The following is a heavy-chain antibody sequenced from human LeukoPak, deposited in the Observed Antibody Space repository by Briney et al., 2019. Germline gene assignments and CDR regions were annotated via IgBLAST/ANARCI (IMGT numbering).Heavy chain of an antibody. D-gene: IGHD5-18*01. CDR1: GFTFSNAW. J-gene: IGHJ4*02. CDR3: TTGSGYSYGYDY. V-gene: IGHV3-15*01. CDR2: IKSKTDGGTT. Sequence: GGSLRLSCAASGFTFSNAWMSWVRQAPGKGLEWVGRIKSKTDGGTTDYAAPVKGRFTISRDDSKNTLYLQMNSLKTEDTAVYYCTTGSGYSYGYDYWGQGTLVTVSS.